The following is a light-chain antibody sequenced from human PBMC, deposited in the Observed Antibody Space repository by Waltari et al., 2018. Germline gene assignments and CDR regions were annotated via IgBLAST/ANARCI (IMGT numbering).Light chain of an antibody. V-gene: IGKV3-11*01. CDR3: QHRSSWPWT. CDR1: QSVSSN. Sequence: SGRASQSVSSNLAWYQQKPGQAPRLLIYDASKRATGIPARFSGSGSGTDLTLTISSLEPEDFAVYYCQHRSSWPWTFGQGTKVEIK. CDR2: DAS. J-gene: IGKJ1*01.